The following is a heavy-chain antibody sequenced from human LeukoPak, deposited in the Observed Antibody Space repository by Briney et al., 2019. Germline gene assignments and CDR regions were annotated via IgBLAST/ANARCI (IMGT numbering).Heavy chain of an antibody. D-gene: IGHD6-13*01. CDR2: IYYSGAT. Sequence: SETLSLTCAVSGGSIRPHYWSWIRQAPGKGLEWIGYIYYSGATNYNPSLKSRVTISLDTSKSQFSLKLTSVTAADTAVYYCARVGPWNSSSWYNWYFDLWGRGTLVTVSS. J-gene: IGHJ2*01. CDR3: ARVGPWNSSSWYNWYFDL. V-gene: IGHV4-59*11. CDR1: GGSIRPHY.